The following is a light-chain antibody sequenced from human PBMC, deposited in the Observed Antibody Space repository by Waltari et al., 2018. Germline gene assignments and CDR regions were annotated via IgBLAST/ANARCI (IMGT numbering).Light chain of an antibody. CDR3: SSYTTSSAPGV. V-gene: IGLV2-14*01. CDR2: EVS. Sequence: QSALTQPASVSGPPGQSITISCPGTDSDVGAYDFVPWYQQHPGNAPHLIIYEVSNRPSGISNRFSASKSGNTASLTISGLQAEDEADYYCSSYTTSSAPGVFGTGTRVTVL. J-gene: IGLJ1*01. CDR1: DSDVGAYDF.